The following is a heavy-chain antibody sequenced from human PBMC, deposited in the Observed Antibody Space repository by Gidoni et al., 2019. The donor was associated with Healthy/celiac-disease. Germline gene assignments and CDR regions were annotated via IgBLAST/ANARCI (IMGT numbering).Heavy chain of an antibody. D-gene: IGHD7-27*01. CDR3: ARDSRGGNWGEGFDL. CDR2: IYYSGST. V-gene: IGHV4-59*01. Sequence: VQLQESGPGLVKPSETLSLTCTVSGCSIRSYYWSWIRQPPGKGLEWIGYIYYSGSTNYNPSLKSRVTISLDTSKNQFSLKLSSVTATDTAVYYCARDSRGGNWGEGFDLWGRGTLVTVSS. J-gene: IGHJ2*01. CDR1: GCSIRSYY.